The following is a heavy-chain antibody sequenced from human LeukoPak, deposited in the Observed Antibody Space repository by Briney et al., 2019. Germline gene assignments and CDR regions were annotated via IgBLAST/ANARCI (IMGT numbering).Heavy chain of an antibody. J-gene: IGHJ6*03. CDR3: ARESYYGSGSAYYYYYYMDV. CDR2: INPNSGGT. CDR1: GYTFTGYY. D-gene: IGHD3-10*01. V-gene: IGHV1-2*02. Sequence: ASVKVSCKASGYTFTGYYMHWVRQAPGQGLEWMGWINPNSGGTNYAQKLQGRVTMTTDTSTSTAYMELRSLRSDDTAVYYCARESYYGSGSAYYYYYYMDVWGKGTTVTISS.